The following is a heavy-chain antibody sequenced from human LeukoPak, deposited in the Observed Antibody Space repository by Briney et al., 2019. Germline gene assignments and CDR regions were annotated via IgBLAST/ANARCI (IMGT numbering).Heavy chain of an antibody. Sequence: GASVKVSCKASGYTFTSYDINWVRQATGQGLEWMGWMNPNSGNTGYAQKFQGRVTMTEDTSTDTAYMELSSLRSEDTAVYYCATGDRSYYDYWGQGTLVTVSS. CDR3: ATGDRSYYDY. D-gene: IGHD1-14*01. CDR1: GYTFTSYD. CDR2: MNPNSGNT. J-gene: IGHJ4*02. V-gene: IGHV1-8*01.